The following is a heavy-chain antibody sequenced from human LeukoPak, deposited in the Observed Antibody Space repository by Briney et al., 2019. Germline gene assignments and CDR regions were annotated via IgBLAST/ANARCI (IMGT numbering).Heavy chain of an antibody. CDR2: IDPGAAYS. V-gene: IGHV5-10-1*01. D-gene: IGHD4-23*01. CDR3: ARQKWRGGDSDAFDI. Sequence: GEPRNSSGKGLGSSFTSYWISWVRQMPGRGLEWMGRIDPGAAYSKSSPSFQGHDTISADKSISTAFMQWSSPKDSDTGKYNCARQKWRGGDSDAFDIWGQGTMITVSS. CDR1: GSSFTSYW. J-gene: IGHJ3*02.